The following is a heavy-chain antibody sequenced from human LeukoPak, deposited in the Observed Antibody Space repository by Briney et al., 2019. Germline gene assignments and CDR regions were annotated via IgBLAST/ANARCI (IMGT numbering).Heavy chain of an antibody. CDR2: ISYDGNNK. J-gene: IGHJ4*02. V-gene: IGHV3-30*03. CDR1: GFTFSNYG. Sequence: EAGGSLRLSCAASGFTFSNYGMHWVRQAPGKGLEWVAVISYDGNNKYYADSVKGRFTISRDNSKNTLFLQMNSLRAEDAAVYYCVRGEAYSTTWFVGDLFDYWGQGALVTVSS. CDR3: VRGEAYSTTWFVGDLFDY. D-gene: IGHD6-13*01.